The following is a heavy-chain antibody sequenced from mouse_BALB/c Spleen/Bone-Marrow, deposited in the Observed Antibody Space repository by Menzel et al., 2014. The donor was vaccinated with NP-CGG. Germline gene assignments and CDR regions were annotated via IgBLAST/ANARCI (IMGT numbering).Heavy chain of an antibody. CDR2: INPGSSTI. J-gene: IGHJ2*01. CDR1: GFDFGRYW. D-gene: IGHD1-2*01. Sequence: VQLQQSGGGLVQPGGSLNLACVASGFDFGRYWMSWARQAPGKGLEWIGEINPGSSTINYSPSLKDKFIMSRDNAKNTLYLQMRKVRSEDTALYYYARLGYYGYHDNWGQGTTLTVSS. CDR3: ARLGYYGYHDN. V-gene: IGHV4-2*02.